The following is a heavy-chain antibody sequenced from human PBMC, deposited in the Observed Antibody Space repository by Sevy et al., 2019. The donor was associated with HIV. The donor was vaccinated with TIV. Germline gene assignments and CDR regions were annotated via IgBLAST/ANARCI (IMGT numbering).Heavy chain of an antibody. CDR3: AKPYVVVTAIEAFDI. D-gene: IGHD2-21*02. Sequence: GGSVRLSCAASGFTFSSYAMSWVRQAPGKGLEWVSAISGSGGSTYYADSVKGRFTISRDNSKNTLYLQMNSLRAEDTAVYYCAKPYVVVTAIEAFDIWGQGTMVTVSS. V-gene: IGHV3-23*01. J-gene: IGHJ3*02. CDR2: ISGSGGST. CDR1: GFTFSSYA.